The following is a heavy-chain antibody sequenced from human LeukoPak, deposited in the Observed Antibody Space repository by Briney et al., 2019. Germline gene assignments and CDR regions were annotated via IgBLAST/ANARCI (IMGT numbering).Heavy chain of an antibody. CDR3: ARAIRRIAAAGIYWFDP. V-gene: IGHV4-38-2*02. CDR1: GYPISSGYY. Sequence: PSETLSLTCTVSGYPISSGYYWGWIRQPPGKGLEWIGSIYHSGSTYYNPSLKSRVTISVDTSKNQFSLKLSSVTAADTAVYYCARAIRRIAAAGIYWFDPWGQGTLVTVSS. CDR2: IYHSGST. D-gene: IGHD6-13*01. J-gene: IGHJ5*02.